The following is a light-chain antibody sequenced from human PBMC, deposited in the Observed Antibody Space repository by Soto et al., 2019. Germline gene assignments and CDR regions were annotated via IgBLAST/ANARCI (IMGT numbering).Light chain of an antibody. CDR1: QSVSSNY. J-gene: IGKJ1*01. V-gene: IGKV3-20*01. CDR3: QQYGGSMT. CDR2: GAS. Sequence: EIVLTQSPGTLSLSPGERATLSRRASQSVSSNYLAWYQKRPGRAPRLLIYGASSRDTGIPDRFSGSGSGTDFTLTISRLEPEDFAVYYCQQYGGSMTFGQGTKVEIQ.